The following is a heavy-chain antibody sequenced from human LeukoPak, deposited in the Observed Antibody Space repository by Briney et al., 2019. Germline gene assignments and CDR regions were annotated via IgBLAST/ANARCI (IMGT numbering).Heavy chain of an antibody. CDR2: ISSSGSTI. CDR3: ARDRYDYVWGSYPFDY. V-gene: IGHV3-48*03. J-gene: IGHJ4*02. CDR1: GFTFSSYA. D-gene: IGHD3-16*02. Sequence: GGSLRLSCAASGFTFSSYAMSWVRQAPGKGLEWVSYISSSGSTIYYADSVKGRFTISRDNAKNSLYLQMNSLRAEDTAVYYCARDRYDYVWGSYPFDYWGQGTLVTVSS.